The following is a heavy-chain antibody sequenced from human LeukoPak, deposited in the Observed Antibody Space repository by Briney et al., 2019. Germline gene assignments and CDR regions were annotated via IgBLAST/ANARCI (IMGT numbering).Heavy chain of an antibody. D-gene: IGHD3-3*02. J-gene: IGHJ5*02. CDR3: ARISTSWSDP. V-gene: IGHV1-18*01. Sequence: ASVKVFCKVSGYTFTIHSIPWVRQARGQGFEWVDWSSTYNANTRYAQKFQGRVTMTKDTSTSTAYMELRNLTSDDTAVYYCARISTSWSDPWGQGTLVIVSS. CDR1: GYTFTIHS. CDR2: SSTYNANT.